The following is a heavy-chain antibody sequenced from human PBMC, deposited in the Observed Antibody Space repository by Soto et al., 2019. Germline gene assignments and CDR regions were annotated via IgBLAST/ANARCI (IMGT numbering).Heavy chain of an antibody. Sequence: QVQLQESGPGLVKPSETLSLTCTVSGGSISSYYWSWIRQPAGKGLEWIGRIYTSGSTNYNPSLKSRVTMAGDKSQNQFSLELRSVDGAGTGLYLWGRDFRVTLRFDPWGQGTLVNRSS. V-gene: IGHV4-4*07. J-gene: IGHJ5*02. CDR1: GGSISSYY. D-gene: IGHD3-10*01. CDR2: IYTSGST. CDR3: GRDFRVTLRFDP.